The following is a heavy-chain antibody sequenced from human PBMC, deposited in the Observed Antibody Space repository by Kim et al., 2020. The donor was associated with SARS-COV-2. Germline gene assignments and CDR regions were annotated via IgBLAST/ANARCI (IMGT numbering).Heavy chain of an antibody. CDR1: GFTFSSYS. CDR3: ATDPPVIV. D-gene: IGHD3-16*02. CDR2: ISSSSAYI. J-gene: IGHJ4*02. V-gene: IGHV3-21*01. Sequence: GGSLRLSCAASGFTFSSYSMNWVRQAPGKGLEWVSSISSSSAYIFYEDSVKGRFTISRDNAKNSLYLQMNSLRAEDTAIYYCATDPPVIVWGQGTLVTVSS.